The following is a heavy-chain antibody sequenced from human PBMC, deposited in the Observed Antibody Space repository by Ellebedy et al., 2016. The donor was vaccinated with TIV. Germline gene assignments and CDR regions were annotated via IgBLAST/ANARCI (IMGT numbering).Heavy chain of an antibody. Sequence: GESLKISXAASGFSFSSYGFNWVRQAPGQGLEWVSSISGDAGSTHYADSVKGRFTISRDNSKKTVFLQMNSLTAGDTATYYCAKEGIFGIGSWGQGSLVVVSS. J-gene: IGHJ4*02. D-gene: IGHD3-3*01. CDR3: AKEGIFGIGS. CDR1: GFSFSSYG. V-gene: IGHV3-23*01. CDR2: ISGDAGST.